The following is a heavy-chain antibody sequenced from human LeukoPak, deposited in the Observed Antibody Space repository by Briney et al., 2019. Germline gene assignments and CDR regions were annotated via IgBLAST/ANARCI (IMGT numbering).Heavy chain of an antibody. D-gene: IGHD2-2*02. CDR2: INPNSGGT. CDR1: GYTFTGYY. CDR3: ARVPACSSTSCYTESLDY. J-gene: IGHJ4*02. Sequence: ASVKVSCKASGYTFTGYYMHWVRQAPGQGLEWMGWINPNSGGTNYAQKFQGRVTMTRDTSISTAYMELSRLRSDDTAVYYCARVPACSSTSCYTESLDYWGQGTLVTVSS. V-gene: IGHV1-2*02.